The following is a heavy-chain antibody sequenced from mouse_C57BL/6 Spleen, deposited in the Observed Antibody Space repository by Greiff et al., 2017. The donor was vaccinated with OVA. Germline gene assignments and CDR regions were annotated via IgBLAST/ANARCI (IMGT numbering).Heavy chain of an antibody. CDR1: GFTFSDYG. CDR3: ARNGYYAWFAY. D-gene: IGHD2-3*01. J-gene: IGHJ3*01. Sequence: EVKLVESGGGLVKPGGSLKLSCAASGFTFSDYGMHWVRQAPEKGLEWVAYISSGSSTIYYADTVKGRFTISRDNAKNTLFLQMTSLRSEDTAMYYCARNGYYAWFAYWGQGTLVTVS. CDR2: ISSGSSTI. V-gene: IGHV5-17*01.